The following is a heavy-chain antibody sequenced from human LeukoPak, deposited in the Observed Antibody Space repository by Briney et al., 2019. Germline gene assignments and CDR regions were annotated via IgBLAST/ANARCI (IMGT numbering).Heavy chain of an antibody. CDR2: ISGSGSST. D-gene: IGHD3-10*01. Sequence: PGGSLRLSCAASGFTFSSYSLNWVRQAPGKGLEWVSGISGSGSSTSYADSVKGRFTISRDRSENTLYLQMNSLRVEDTAVYYCARVGYYSSGPFSYFDYWGQGTLVTVSS. J-gene: IGHJ4*02. CDR1: GFTFSSYS. CDR3: ARVGYYSSGPFSYFDY. V-gene: IGHV3-23*01.